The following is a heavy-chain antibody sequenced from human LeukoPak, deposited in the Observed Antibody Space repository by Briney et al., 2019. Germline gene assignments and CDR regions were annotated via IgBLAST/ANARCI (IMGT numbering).Heavy chain of an antibody. CDR3: VRGPQEGYKVFEY. CDR2: ISSGSTTT. V-gene: IGHV3-48*02. J-gene: IGHJ4*02. CDR1: GFTFSSYS. D-gene: IGHD5-24*01. Sequence: GGSLRLSCAGSGFTFSSYSMQWVRQAPGKGLEWISYISSGSTTTYYADSVKGRFTISRDNAKNSLYLQMNSLRDEDTAVYYCVRGPQEGYKVFEYWGQGTLVTVSS.